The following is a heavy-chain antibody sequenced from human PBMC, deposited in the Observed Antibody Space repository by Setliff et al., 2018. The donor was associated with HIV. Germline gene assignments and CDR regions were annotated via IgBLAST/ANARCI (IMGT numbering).Heavy chain of an antibody. CDR1: GGSISSGGYY. CDR2: IHYSGNT. J-gene: IGHJ5*02. Sequence: PSETLSLTCTVSGGSISSGGYYRSWIRQHPGKGLEWIGYIHYSGNTYNNPSLNSRISISVDMSKNKFPLKLSSVTAADTAVYYCARATSPRPMVRGGWFDPWGQGTLVTVSS. D-gene: IGHD3-10*01. V-gene: IGHV4-31*03. CDR3: ARATSPRPMVRGGWFDP.